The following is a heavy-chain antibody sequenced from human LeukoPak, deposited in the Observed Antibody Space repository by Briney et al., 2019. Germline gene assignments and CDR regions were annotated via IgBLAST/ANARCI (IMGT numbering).Heavy chain of an antibody. D-gene: IGHD3-16*01. CDR3: TRERRGSYYAFES. J-gene: IGHJ4*02. CDR1: GFSVSDYS. CDR2: VMSGRGST. Sequence: PGGSLRLSCAASGFSVSDYSISWIRQSPGKGPEWISYVMSGRGSTNYADSVKGRFTISRDNAKNSVALQSDGLRADDTAVYFCTRERRGSYYAFESWGQGTLVTVSS. V-gene: IGHV3-11*05.